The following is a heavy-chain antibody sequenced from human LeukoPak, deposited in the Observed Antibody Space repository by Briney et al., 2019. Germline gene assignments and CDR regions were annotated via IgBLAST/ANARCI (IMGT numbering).Heavy chain of an antibody. V-gene: IGHV3-21*04. CDR3: AKVRLPAFDY. D-gene: IGHD3-16*01. CDR2: ISSSSSYI. CDR1: GFTFSSYS. J-gene: IGHJ4*02. Sequence: GGSLRLSCAASGFTFSSYSMDWVRQAPGKGLEWVSSISSSSSYIYYADSVKGRFTISRDNSKNTLYLQMNSLRAEDTAVYYCAKVRLPAFDYWGQGTLVTVSS.